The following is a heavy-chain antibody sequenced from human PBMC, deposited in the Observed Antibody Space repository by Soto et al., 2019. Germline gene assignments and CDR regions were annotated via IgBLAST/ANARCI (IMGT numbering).Heavy chain of an antibody. CDR3: SSPDSWPHCGSTSLSSYDS. V-gene: IGHV5-10-1*01. D-gene: IGHD2-2*01. Sequence: PGESLKISCKGSGYSFASYWISWVRQMPGKGLEWMGRIDPSDSHTNYSPSFQGHGTISVDKSINIAYLQGSSLKASDSAMYCRSSPDSWPHCGSTSLSSYDSWGKGTLV. CDR1: GYSFASYW. CDR2: IDPSDSHT. J-gene: IGHJ4*02.